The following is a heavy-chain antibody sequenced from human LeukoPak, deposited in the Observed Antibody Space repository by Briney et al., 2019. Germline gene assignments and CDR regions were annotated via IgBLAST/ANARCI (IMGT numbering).Heavy chain of an antibody. V-gene: IGHV4-34*01. Sequence: SETLSLTCTVSGGSISSYYWSWIRQPPGKGLEWIGEINHSGSTNYNPSLKSRVTISVDTSKNQFSLKLSSVTAADTAVYYCARLAYRGPAVADFDYWGQGTLVTVSS. J-gene: IGHJ4*02. CDR1: GGSISSYY. CDR3: ARLAYRGPAVADFDY. CDR2: INHSGST. D-gene: IGHD6-19*01.